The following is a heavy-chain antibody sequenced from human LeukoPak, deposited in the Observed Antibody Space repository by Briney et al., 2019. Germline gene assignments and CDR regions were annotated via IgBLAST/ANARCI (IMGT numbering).Heavy chain of an antibody. CDR2: IYHSGRT. Sequence: SETLSLTCTVSGGSLSSSGYSWSWIRQPPGRGLEWIGYIYHSGRTYYNPSLKSRVTISIDRSKNQFSLRLTSVTAADTAVYYCVGQYSGSYFTNYWGQGTLVTVSS. D-gene: IGHD1-26*01. CDR1: GGSLSSSGYS. V-gene: IGHV4-30-2*01. CDR3: VGQYSGSYFTNY. J-gene: IGHJ4*02.